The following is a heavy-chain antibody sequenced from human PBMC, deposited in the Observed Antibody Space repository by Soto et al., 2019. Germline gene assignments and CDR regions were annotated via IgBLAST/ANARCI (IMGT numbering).Heavy chain of an antibody. V-gene: IGHV4-4*07. CDR2: IYSSGST. J-gene: IGHJ5*02. Sequence: HSETLSLTCPVSGGAISTYYWTWIRPPAWKGLEWIGRIYSSGSTKYNPSLQSRVTMSLDTSNNQFSLRLTSVTAADTAVYYCARGQRFSDWFDPWGQGTLVTFSS. D-gene: IGHD3-3*01. CDR3: ARGQRFSDWFDP. CDR1: GGAISTYY.